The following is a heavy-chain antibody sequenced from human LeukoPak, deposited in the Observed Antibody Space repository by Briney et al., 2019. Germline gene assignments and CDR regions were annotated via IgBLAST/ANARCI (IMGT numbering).Heavy chain of an antibody. Sequence: PSQTLSLTCTVSGGSISSYYWSWIRQPPGKGLEWIGYIYYSGSTNYNPSLKSRVTISVDTSKNQFSLKLSSVTAADTAVYYCARRVTMVRGVITNNWFDPWGQGTLVTVSS. CDR2: IYYSGST. V-gene: IGHV4-59*08. D-gene: IGHD3-10*01. CDR3: ARRVTMVRGVITNNWFDP. J-gene: IGHJ5*02. CDR1: GGSISSYY.